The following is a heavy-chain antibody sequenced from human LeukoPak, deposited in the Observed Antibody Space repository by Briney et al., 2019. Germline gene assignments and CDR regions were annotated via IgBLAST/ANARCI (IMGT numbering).Heavy chain of an antibody. CDR2: IFYTGKT. CDR1: GGSISTSYY. V-gene: IGHV4-61*05. Sequence: SETLSLTCTVSGGSISTSYYWGWIRQSPTKGLEWIGDIFYTGKTNYNPSLKSRVTISVDTSKNQFSLKLSSVTAADTAVYYCARGVDCSSTSCPPDYWGQGTLVTVSS. D-gene: IGHD2-2*01. CDR3: ARGVDCSSTSCPPDY. J-gene: IGHJ4*02.